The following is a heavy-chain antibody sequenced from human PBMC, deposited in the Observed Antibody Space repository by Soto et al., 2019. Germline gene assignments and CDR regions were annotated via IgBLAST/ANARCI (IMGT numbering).Heavy chain of an antibody. CDR3: VRGGLGQQRGLGD. V-gene: IGHV3-23*01. J-gene: IGHJ4*02. Sequence: EVQLLESGGGLVQPGGSPRLSCAASGFTFSAYAMTWVRQAPGKGLEYVASLTDSGGSTYYADSVKGRFAIFRDNYKNTLHLQMNSLRAEDTAIYYCVRGGLGQQRGLGDWGQGTLVTVSS. CDR2: LTDSGGST. D-gene: IGHD6-13*01. CDR1: GFTFSAYA.